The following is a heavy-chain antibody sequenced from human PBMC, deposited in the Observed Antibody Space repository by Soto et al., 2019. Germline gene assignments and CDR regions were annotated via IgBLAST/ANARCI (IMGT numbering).Heavy chain of an antibody. D-gene: IGHD3-3*01. CDR2: INPNSGDT. CDR3: AKALVRFLDWGPDNYYYGMDV. CDR1: GHTFTAYY. Sequence: GASVKVSCKVSGHTFTAYYIHWVRQAPGQGLEWMGWINPNSGDTNYAQKFQGRVTMTRDTSARTVYMELSRLRSDDTAVYYCAKALVRFLDWGPDNYYYGMDVWGQGTTVTVSS. J-gene: IGHJ6*02. V-gene: IGHV1-2*02.